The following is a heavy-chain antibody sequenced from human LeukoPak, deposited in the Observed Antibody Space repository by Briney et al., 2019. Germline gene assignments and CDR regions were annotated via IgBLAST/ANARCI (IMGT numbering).Heavy chain of an antibody. Sequence: SETLSLTCTVSGGSISSTSYYWGWIRQPPGKGLEWIGSIYFSGSTYYNPSLKSRVTISVDTSKHQFSLKLSSVTAADTAVYYCARDSTSSGSYVPHYYMDVWGKGTTVTISS. V-gene: IGHV4-39*07. CDR2: IYFSGST. CDR1: GGSISSTSYY. J-gene: IGHJ6*03. CDR3: ARDSTSSGSYVPHYYMDV. D-gene: IGHD3-10*01.